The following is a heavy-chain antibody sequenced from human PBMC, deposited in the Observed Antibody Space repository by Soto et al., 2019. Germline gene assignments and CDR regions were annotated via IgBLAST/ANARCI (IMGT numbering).Heavy chain of an antibody. V-gene: IGHV3-23*01. J-gene: IGHJ6*02. CDR3: AKDRDIVVVVAAYGMDV. D-gene: IGHD2-15*01. Sequence: GGSLRLSCAASGFTLSSYGMSWVRQAPGKGLEWVSAISGSGGSTYYADSVKGRFTISRDNSKNTLYLQMNSLRAEDTAVYYCAKDRDIVVVVAAYGMDVWGQGTTVTVSS. CDR1: GFTLSSYG. CDR2: ISGSGGST.